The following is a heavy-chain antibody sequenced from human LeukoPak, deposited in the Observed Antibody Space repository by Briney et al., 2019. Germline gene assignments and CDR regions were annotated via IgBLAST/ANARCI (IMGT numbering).Heavy chain of an antibody. J-gene: IGHJ4*02. Sequence: GGSLRLSCAASGFTFSSYAMHWVRQAPGKGLEYVSAISSNGGITYYANSVKGRFTISRDNSKNTLYLQMNSLRAEDTAVYYCTRSVRNGHIDYWGQGTLVTVSS. CDR1: GFTFSSYA. CDR3: TRSVRNGHIDY. CDR2: ISSNGGIT. D-gene: IGHD2-21*01. V-gene: IGHV3-64*01.